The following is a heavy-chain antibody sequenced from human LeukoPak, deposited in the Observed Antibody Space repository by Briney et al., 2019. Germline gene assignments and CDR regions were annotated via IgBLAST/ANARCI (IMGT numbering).Heavy chain of an antibody. CDR3: TKLKGWYGEGFFDY. Sequence: PGGSLRLSCAASGFTVSSSYMSWVRQPAGKGLEWVSVLYSGGATFYADSVKGRFTISRDTSKNTLYLQMNDLRADDTAVYYCTKLKGWYGEGFFDYWGQGTLVTVSS. CDR2: LYSGGAT. J-gene: IGHJ4*02. V-gene: IGHV3-53*01. D-gene: IGHD6-19*01. CDR1: GFTVSSSY.